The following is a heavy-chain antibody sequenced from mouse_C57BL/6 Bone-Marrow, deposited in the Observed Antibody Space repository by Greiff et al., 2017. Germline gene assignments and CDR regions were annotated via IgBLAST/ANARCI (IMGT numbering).Heavy chain of an antibody. CDR3: ASHDYDNY. V-gene: IGHV1-19*01. CDR2: INPYNGGT. CDR1: GYTFTDYY. Sequence: EVKLQESGPVLVKPGASVKMSCKASGYTFTDYYMNWVKQSHGKSLEWIGVINPYNGGTSYNQKFKGKATLTVDKSSSTAYMELNSLTSEDSAVYYCASHDYDNYWGQGTTLTVSS. J-gene: IGHJ2*01. D-gene: IGHD2-4*01.